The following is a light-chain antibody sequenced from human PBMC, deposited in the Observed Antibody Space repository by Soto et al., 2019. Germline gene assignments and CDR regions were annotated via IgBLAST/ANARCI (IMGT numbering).Light chain of an antibody. CDR2: GAS. V-gene: IGKV3-15*01. CDR3: QQYNNWLRT. CDR1: QSVSSN. J-gene: IGKJ1*01. Sequence: EIVMTQSPATLSVSPGEGAPLSCRASQSVSSNLAWYQQKPGQAPRLLIYGASTRATGIPARFSGSGSGTEFTLTISSLQSEDFAVYYCQQYNNWLRTFGQGTKVDI.